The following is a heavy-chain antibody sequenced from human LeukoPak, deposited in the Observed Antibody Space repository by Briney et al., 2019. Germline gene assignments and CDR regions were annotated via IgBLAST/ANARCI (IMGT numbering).Heavy chain of an antibody. CDR3: ARHPATYSSGWYEPPRYYYGMDV. Sequence: GESLKISCKGSGYSFTSYWISWVRQMPGKGLEWMGRIDPSDSYTNYSPSFQGHVTISADKSISTAYLQWSSLKASDTAMYYCARHPATYSSGWYEPPRYYYGMDVWGQGTTVIVSS. D-gene: IGHD6-19*01. CDR2: IDPSDSYT. V-gene: IGHV5-10-1*01. CDR1: GYSFTSYW. J-gene: IGHJ6*02.